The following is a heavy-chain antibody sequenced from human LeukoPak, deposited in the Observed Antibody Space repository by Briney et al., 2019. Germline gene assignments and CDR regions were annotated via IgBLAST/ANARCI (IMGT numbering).Heavy chain of an antibody. Sequence: ASVKVSCKASGYTFTGYYMHWVRQAPGQGLEWMGRINPNSGGTNYAQKFQGRVTMTRDTSSSTAYTELSRLRSDDTAVYYCARSITMVRGVIITYWFDPWGQGTLVTVSS. J-gene: IGHJ5*02. CDR1: GYTFTGYY. CDR2: INPNSGGT. CDR3: ARSITMVRGVIITYWFDP. V-gene: IGHV1-2*06. D-gene: IGHD3-10*01.